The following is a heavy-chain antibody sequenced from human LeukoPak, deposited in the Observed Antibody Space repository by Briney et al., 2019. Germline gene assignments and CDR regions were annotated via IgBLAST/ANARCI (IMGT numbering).Heavy chain of an antibody. CDR3: ARSWYYYETGGYYFDY. Sequence: HPGGSLRLSCVASGFKFGDYAMTWVRQAPEKGPEWVALILSGGSTAYSDSVKGRFTISRDNSKNTFSLQMTSLRAEDTALYYCARSWYYYETGGYYFDYWGQGTLVTVSS. CDR2: ILSGGST. V-gene: IGHV3-66*01. J-gene: IGHJ4*02. CDR1: GFKFGDYA. D-gene: IGHD3-10*01.